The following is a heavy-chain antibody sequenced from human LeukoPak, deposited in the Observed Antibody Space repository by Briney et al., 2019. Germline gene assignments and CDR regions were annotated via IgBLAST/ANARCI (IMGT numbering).Heavy chain of an antibody. D-gene: IGHD2-2*01. CDR3: AMTNLRPDIVVVPAAMPVDY. CDR1: GGTFSSYA. CDR2: IIPILGIA. J-gene: IGHJ4*02. V-gene: IGHV1-69*04. Sequence: GASVKVSCKASGGTFSSYAISWVRQAPGQGLEWMGRIIPILGIANYAQKFQGRVTITADKSTSTAYMELRSLRSDDTAVYYCAMTNLRPDIVVVPAAMPVDYWGQGTLVTVSS.